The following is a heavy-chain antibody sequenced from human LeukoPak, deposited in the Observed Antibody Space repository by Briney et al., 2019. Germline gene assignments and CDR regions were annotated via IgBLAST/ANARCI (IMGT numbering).Heavy chain of an antibody. D-gene: IGHD6-13*01. J-gene: IGHJ5*02. CDR3: ARGLSSSWYWFNT. V-gene: IGHV4-4*07. CDR2: INTSGNI. CDR1: GGSISSYY. Sequence: SETLSLTCTVSGGSISSYYWTWIRQPAGKGLEWIGRINTSGNINYNPSLKSRVTLSVDTSNNQFSLKLTSLTAADTAVYYCARGLSSSWYWFNTWGQGTLVTVSS.